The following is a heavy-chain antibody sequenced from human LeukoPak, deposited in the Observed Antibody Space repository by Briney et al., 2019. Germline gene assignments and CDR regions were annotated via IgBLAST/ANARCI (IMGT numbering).Heavy chain of an antibody. V-gene: IGHV4-38-2*01. D-gene: IGHD4-11*01. CDR1: GYSINSGYS. CDR3: ARNSSLTTLKGGWFDP. J-gene: IGHJ5*02. Sequence: ASETLSLTCAVSGYSINSGYSWTWFRQRPGKGLEWIGNIYHSGYAYYNPSLKSRVTISLDASKNQFPLRLSSVTAADTAVYYCARNSSLTTLKGGWFDPWGQGTLVTVSS. CDR2: IYHSGYA.